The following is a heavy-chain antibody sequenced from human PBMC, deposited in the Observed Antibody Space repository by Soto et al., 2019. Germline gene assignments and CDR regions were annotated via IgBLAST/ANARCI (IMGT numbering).Heavy chain of an antibody. CDR1: GFTFSSYS. CDR2: ISGSGGSI. D-gene: IGHD2-15*01. V-gene: IGHV3-23*01. J-gene: IGHJ4*02. Sequence: PGGSLRLSCAASGFTFSSYSMNWVRQAPGKGLEWVSAISGSGGSIYYADSVKGRFTISRDNSKNTLYLQMNSLRAEDTAVYYCARAWVATKTDILDFDYWGQGTLVTVSS. CDR3: ARAWVATKTDILDFDY.